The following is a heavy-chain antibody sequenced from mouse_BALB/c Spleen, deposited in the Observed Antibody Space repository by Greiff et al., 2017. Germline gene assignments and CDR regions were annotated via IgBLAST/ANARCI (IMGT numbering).Heavy chain of an antibody. CDR3: TATGSWFAY. V-gene: IGHV1S127*01. J-gene: IGHJ3*01. Sequence: QVQLQQSGAELVKPGASVKMSCKASGYTFTSYWMHWVKQRPGQGLEWIGVIDPSDSYTSYNQKFKGKATLTVDTSSSTAYMQLSSLTSEDSAVYYCTATGSWFAYWGQGTLVTVSA. CDR1: GYTFTSYW. CDR2: IDPSDSYT. D-gene: IGHD4-1*02.